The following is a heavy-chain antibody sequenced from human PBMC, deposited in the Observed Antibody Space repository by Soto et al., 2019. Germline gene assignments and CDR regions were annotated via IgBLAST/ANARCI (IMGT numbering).Heavy chain of an antibody. V-gene: IGHV1-18*01. D-gene: IGHD6-13*01. CDR3: ARDWAAAGPXDH. Sequence: ASVKVSCKASGYTFTNFGISWVRQAPGQGLEWMGWISAYNGNTNYAQKFQGRVTMTTDTSTSTAYMEVRSLRFDDTAVYYCARDWAAAGPXDHWGQGTLVTVS. CDR2: ISAYNGNT. J-gene: IGHJ4*02. CDR1: GYTFTNFG.